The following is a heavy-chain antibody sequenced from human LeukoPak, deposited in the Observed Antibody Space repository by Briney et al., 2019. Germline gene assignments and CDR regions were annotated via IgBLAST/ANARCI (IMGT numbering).Heavy chain of an antibody. Sequence: PSETLSLTCTVSGDSIRNSSYYWTWIRQPAGKGLEWIGYIYHSGSTYYNPSLKSRVTISVDRSKNQFSLKLSSVTAADTAVYYCASQDIVVVPAAIGEEERGLAHWGQGTLVTVSS. CDR2: IYHSGST. CDR1: GDSIRNSSYY. CDR3: ASQDIVVVPAAIGEEERGLAH. J-gene: IGHJ4*02. V-gene: IGHV4-30-2*01. D-gene: IGHD2-2*01.